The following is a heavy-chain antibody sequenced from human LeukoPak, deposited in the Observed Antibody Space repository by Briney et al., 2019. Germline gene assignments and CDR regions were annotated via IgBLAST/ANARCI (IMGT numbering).Heavy chain of an antibody. CDR2: LYSGGTT. D-gene: IGHD1/OR15-1a*01. CDR1: GFTVSSNY. J-gene: IGHJ5*02. V-gene: IGHV3-53*01. CDR3: VFVKRNTNWFDP. Sequence: PGGSLRLSCAASGFTVSSNYMSWVRQAPGKGLECVSILYSGGTTYYADSVKGRFTISRDNSKNTLSLQMNNVRAEDTAVYYCVFVKRNTNWFDPWGQGTLVTASS.